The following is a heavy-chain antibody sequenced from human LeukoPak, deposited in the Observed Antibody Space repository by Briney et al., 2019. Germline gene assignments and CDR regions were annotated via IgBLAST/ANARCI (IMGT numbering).Heavy chain of an antibody. Sequence: SETLSLTCTVSGGSISSGAYYWSWIRQPPGKGLEWIGYIYYSGSTYYNPSLKSRVTISVDTSKNQFSLKLSSVTAADTAVYYCARALGNDILTLDYWGQGTLVTVSS. CDR3: ARALGNDILTLDY. J-gene: IGHJ4*02. CDR2: IYYSGST. CDR1: GGSISSGAYY. D-gene: IGHD3-9*01. V-gene: IGHV4-30-4*01.